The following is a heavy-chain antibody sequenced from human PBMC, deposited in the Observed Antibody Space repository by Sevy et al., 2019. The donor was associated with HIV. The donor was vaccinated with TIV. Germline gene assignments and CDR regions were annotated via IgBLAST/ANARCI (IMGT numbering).Heavy chain of an antibody. CDR2: ISYDGSNK. D-gene: IGHD6-19*01. V-gene: IGHV3-30-3*01. CDR1: GFTFSSYA. Sequence: GGSLRLSCAASGFTFSSYAMHWVRQAPGMGLEWVAVISYDGSNKYYADSVKGRFTISRDNSKNTLYLQMNSLRAEDTAVYYCARGSYSSGHYWGQGTLVTVSS. J-gene: IGHJ4*02. CDR3: ARGSYSSGHY.